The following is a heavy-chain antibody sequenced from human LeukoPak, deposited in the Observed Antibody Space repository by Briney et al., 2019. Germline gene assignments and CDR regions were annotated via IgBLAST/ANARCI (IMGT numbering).Heavy chain of an antibody. Sequence: GASVKVSCKASGGTFSSYAISWVRQAPGQGLEWMGGIIPIFGTANYAQKFQGRVTITADESTSTAYMELSSLRSEDTAVYYRAREYDFWSGYSRWGQGTLVTVSS. CDR1: GGTFSSYA. CDR2: IIPIFGTA. J-gene: IGHJ4*02. D-gene: IGHD3-3*01. CDR3: AREYDFWSGYSR. V-gene: IGHV1-69*01.